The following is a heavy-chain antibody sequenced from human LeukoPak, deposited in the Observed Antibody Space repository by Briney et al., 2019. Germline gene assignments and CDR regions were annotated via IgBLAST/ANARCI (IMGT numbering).Heavy chain of an antibody. J-gene: IGHJ4*02. CDR1: GLTFSSYG. CDR3: TRESGSGNYYYDY. V-gene: IGHV3-33*01. D-gene: IGHD3-10*01. CDR2: IWFDGSSE. Sequence: GGSLRLSCAASGLTFSSYGMHWVRQAPGKGLEWVAVIWFDGSSEYYADSVKGRFTISRDNSKNTLYLQMNSLRAEDTAVYYCTRESGSGNYYYDYWGQGTLVTVSS.